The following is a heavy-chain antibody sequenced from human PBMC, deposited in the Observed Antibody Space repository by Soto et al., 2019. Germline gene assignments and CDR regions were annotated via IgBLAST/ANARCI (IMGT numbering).Heavy chain of an antibody. CDR2: ISSSSSTI. CDR3: ARDKDTAMVNYYYGMDV. V-gene: IGHV3-48*02. J-gene: IGHJ6*02. CDR1: VFTFSSYS. Sequence: GGSLRLSCAASVFTFSSYSMNWVRQAPGKGLEWVSYISSSSSTIYYADSVKGRFTISRDNAKNSLYLQMNSLRDEDTAVYYCARDKDTAMVNYYYGMDVWGQGTTVTVSS. D-gene: IGHD5-18*01.